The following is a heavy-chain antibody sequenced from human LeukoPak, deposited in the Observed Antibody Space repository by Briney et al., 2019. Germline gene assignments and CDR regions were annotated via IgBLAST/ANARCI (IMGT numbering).Heavy chain of an antibody. J-gene: IGHJ3*02. CDR2: ISSSSSYI. Sequence: GGSLRLSCAASGVTFSSYSMNWVRQAPGKGLEWVSSISSSSSYIYYADSVKGRFTISRDNAKNSMYLQMNSLRAEDTAVYYCSTGSGHAFDIWGRGTMVTVSS. D-gene: IGHD3-10*01. V-gene: IGHV3-21*01. CDR1: GVTFSSYS. CDR3: STGSGHAFDI.